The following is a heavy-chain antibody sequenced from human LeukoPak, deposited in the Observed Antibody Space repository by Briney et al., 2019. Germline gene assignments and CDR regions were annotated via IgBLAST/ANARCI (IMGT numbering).Heavy chain of an antibody. CDR3: ARGRYFDY. CDR1: GGSISNFY. V-gene: IGHV4-4*07. Sequence: SETPSLTCTVSGGSISNFYWNWIRQPADKGLEWIGRIYSSGSTNYNPSLKSRVTMSVDTSKNQFSLKLSSMTAADTAIHYCARGRYFDYWGQGTQVTVSS. CDR2: IYSSGST. J-gene: IGHJ4*02.